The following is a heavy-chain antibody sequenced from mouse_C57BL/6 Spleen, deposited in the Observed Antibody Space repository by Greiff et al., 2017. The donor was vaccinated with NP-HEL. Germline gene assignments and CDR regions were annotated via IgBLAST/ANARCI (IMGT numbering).Heavy chain of an antibody. Sequence: EVKLMESGGGLVKPGGSLKLSCAASGFTFSSYAMSWVRQTPEKRLEWVATISDGGSYTYYPDNVKGRFTISRDNAKNNLYLQMSHLKSEDTAMYYCARGMDTTVVFDYWGQGTTLTVSS. CDR1: GFTFSSYA. V-gene: IGHV5-4*03. CDR2: ISDGGSYT. D-gene: IGHD1-1*01. CDR3: ARGMDTTVVFDY. J-gene: IGHJ2*01.